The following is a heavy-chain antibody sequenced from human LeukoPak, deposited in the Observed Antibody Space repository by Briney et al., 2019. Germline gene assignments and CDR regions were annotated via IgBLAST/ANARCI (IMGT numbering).Heavy chain of an antibody. CDR2: ISSSSSYI. J-gene: IGHJ4*02. Sequence: PGGSLRLSCAASGFTSSSYSMNWVRQAPGKGLEWVSSISSSSSYIYYADSVKGRFTISRDNAENSLYLQMNSLRAEDTAVYYCARTNRMAAAGTGLDYWGQGTLVTVSS. CDR1: GFTSSSYS. CDR3: ARTNRMAAAGTGLDY. V-gene: IGHV3-21*01. D-gene: IGHD6-13*01.